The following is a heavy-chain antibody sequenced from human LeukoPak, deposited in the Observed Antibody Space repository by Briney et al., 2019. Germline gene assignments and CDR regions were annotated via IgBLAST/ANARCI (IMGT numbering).Heavy chain of an antibody. Sequence: GASVKVSCKASGGTFSSYAISWVRQAPGQGLEWMGGIIPIFGTANYAQKFQGRVTITTDESTSTAYMELSSLRSEDTAVYYCARDLHGYYYYYMDVWGKGTTVTVSS. J-gene: IGHJ6*03. CDR2: IIPIFGTA. V-gene: IGHV1-69*05. CDR1: GGTFSSYA. CDR3: ARDLHGYYYYYMDV.